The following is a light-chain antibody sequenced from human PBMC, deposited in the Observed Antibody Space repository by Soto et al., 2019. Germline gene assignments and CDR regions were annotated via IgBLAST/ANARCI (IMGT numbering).Light chain of an antibody. CDR3: QQYGDSSPKT. J-gene: IGKJ1*01. CDR2: KAS. V-gene: IGKV1-5*03. Sequence: DIQMTQSPSSLSASVGDRVTISCRASQSISTYLNWYQHKPGKAPKLLIYKASSLESGVPSRFSGSGSGTDFTLTISRLEPEDFAVYYCQQYGDSSPKTFGQGTKVDIK. CDR1: QSISTY.